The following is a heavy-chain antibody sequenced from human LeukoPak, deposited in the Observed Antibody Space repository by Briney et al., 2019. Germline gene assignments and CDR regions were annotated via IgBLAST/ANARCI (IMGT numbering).Heavy chain of an antibody. V-gene: IGHV3-23*05. D-gene: IGHD6-13*01. J-gene: IGHJ6*04. CDR2: IDNRGSGT. Sequence: GGSLRLSCAASGFTFSTYVMSWVRQPPGKGLEWVSTIDNRGSGTYYADSVKGRFTISRDNSKSTLYLQMNSLRAEDTAVYYCARVRGIAAAGTGGYYYGMDVWGKGTTVTVSS. CDR1: GFTFSTYV. CDR3: ARVRGIAAAGTGGYYYGMDV.